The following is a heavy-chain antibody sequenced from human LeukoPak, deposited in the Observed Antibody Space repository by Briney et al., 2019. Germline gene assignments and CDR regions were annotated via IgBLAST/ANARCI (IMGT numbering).Heavy chain of an antibody. CDR1: GGSFSGYC. CDR3: ARGNAEWSQYYYDSSGSQNYFDY. D-gene: IGHD3-22*01. Sequence: SETLSLTCAVYGGSFSGYCWSWSRQPPGEGLEWIGEINHSGSTNYNPSLKCRVTISVDTSKNQFSLKLSSVTAADTAVYYCARGNAEWSQYYYDSSGSQNYFDYWGQGTLVTVSS. CDR2: INHSGST. V-gene: IGHV4-34*01. J-gene: IGHJ4*02.